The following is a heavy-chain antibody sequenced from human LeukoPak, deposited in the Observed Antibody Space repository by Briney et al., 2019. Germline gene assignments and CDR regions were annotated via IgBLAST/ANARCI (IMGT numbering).Heavy chain of an antibody. V-gene: IGHV3-53*04. D-gene: IGHD3-16*02. Sequence: HTGGSLRLSCAASGFTVSSNYVSWVRQAPGKGLEWVSVIYSGGSTYYADSVKGRFTISRHNSKNTLYLQMNSLRAEDTAVYYCASTGRMITFGGVIVDDYWGQGTLVTVSS. CDR1: GFTVSSNY. CDR3: ASTGRMITFGGVIVDDY. J-gene: IGHJ4*02. CDR2: IYSGGST.